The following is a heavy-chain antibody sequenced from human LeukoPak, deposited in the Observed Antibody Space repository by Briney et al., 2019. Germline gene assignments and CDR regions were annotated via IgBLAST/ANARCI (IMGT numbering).Heavy chain of an antibody. V-gene: IGHV4-39*07. J-gene: IGHJ4*02. CDR2: IYYSGST. CDR3: ASERDGYNPIDY. D-gene: IGHD5-24*01. CDR1: GGSISTYY. Sequence: SETLSLTCTVSGGSISTYYWSWIRQPPGKGLEWIGSIYYSGSTYYNPSLKSRVTISVDTSKNQFSLKLSSVTAADTAVYYCASERDGYNPIDYWGQGTLVTVSS.